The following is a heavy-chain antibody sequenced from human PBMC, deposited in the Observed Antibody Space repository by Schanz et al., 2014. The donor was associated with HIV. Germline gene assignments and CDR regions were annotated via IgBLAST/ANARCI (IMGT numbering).Heavy chain of an antibody. Sequence: QVQLQESGPGLVKPSETLSLTCTVSGASISSYYWSWIRQPAGKGLEWIGRIGSSDYNPSLKSRVSMSVDTAKNQISREMKSVTAADTAVYFCARQIANRRVNGDYWFDSWGQGTLVTVSS. D-gene: IGHD4-17*01. CDR1: GASISSYY. J-gene: IGHJ5*01. CDR3: ARQIANRRVNGDYWFDS. V-gene: IGHV4-4*07. CDR2: IGSS.